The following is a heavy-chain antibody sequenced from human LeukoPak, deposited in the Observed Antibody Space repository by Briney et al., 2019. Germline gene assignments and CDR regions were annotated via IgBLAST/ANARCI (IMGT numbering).Heavy chain of an antibody. V-gene: IGHV3-23*01. Sequence: GGSLRLSCAASGFTFSSYAMSWVRQAPGKGLEWVSAISGSGGSTYYADSVKGRFTISRANSKNTLHLQRNSLRAEDTAVYYCAKDFRPPGRQLADKYYMDVWGKGTTVTVSS. CDR3: AKDFRPPGRQLADKYYMDV. CDR2: ISGSGGST. J-gene: IGHJ6*03. CDR1: GFTFSSYA. D-gene: IGHD2-2*01.